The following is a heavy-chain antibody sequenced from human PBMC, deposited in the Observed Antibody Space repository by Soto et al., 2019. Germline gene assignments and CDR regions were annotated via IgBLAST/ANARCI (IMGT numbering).Heavy chain of an antibody. Sequence: SETLSLTCAVYGGSFSGYYWGWIRQPPGKGLEWIGEINHSGSTNYKPSLKSGVTISVDTSNNQFSQKASSLTASDTAVYYYGGGPPYSGYASVLLVYFDHWGQGTLVTVSS. V-gene: IGHV4-34*01. D-gene: IGHD5-12*01. J-gene: IGHJ4*02. CDR2: INHSGST. CDR1: GGSFSGYY. CDR3: GGGPPYSGYASVLLVYFDH.